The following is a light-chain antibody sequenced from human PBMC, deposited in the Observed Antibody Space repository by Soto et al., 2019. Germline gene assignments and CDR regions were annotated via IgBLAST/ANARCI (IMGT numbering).Light chain of an antibody. CDR1: ESVSSN. J-gene: IGKJ1*01. V-gene: IGKV3-15*01. Sequence: EIVMTQSPVTLSLSPGERATLSCRAGESVSSNLAWYQQKLGQAPRLLIYGASTRGTGVPARFTGSGSGTEFIFTSSSMHFDNSADYYCQPYNKRWTFGEGTKVDIK. CDR3: QPYNKRWT. CDR2: GAS.